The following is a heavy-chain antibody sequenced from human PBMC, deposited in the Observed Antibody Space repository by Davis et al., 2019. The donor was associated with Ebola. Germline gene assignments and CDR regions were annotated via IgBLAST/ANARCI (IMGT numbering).Heavy chain of an antibody. V-gene: IGHV3-9*01. CDR2: ISWNSGSI. J-gene: IGHJ4*02. Sequence: PGGSLRLSCAASGFTFDDYAMHWVRQAPGKGLEWVSGISWNSGSIGYADSVKGRFTISRDNAKNSLYLQMNSLRAEDTALYYCAKDRRTPGTDYFDYWGQGTLVTVSS. CDR1: GFTFDDYA. CDR3: AKDRRTPGTDYFDY. D-gene: IGHD3-10*01.